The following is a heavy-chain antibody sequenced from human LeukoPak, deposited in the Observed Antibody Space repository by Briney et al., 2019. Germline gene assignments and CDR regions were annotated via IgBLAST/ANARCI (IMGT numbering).Heavy chain of an antibody. CDR3: ARFNPMFGGYNSGAYFDC. CDR2: IYFGGTT. CDR1: GGSISSYS. Sequence: PSETLSLTCTVSGGSISSYSWSWIRQPPGKGLEWIGYIYFGGTTNYNPSLKSRVTISVDTSKNQFSLKLSSVTAADTAVYYCARFNPMFGGYNSGAYFDCWGQGTLVTVSS. V-gene: IGHV4-59*08. J-gene: IGHJ4*02. D-gene: IGHD5-24*01.